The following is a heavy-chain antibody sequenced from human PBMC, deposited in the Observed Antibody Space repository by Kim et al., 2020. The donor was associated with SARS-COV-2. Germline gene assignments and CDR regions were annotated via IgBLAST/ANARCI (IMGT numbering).Heavy chain of an antibody. V-gene: IGHV4-59*13. CDR2: IYYSGST. CDR1: GGSISSYY. J-gene: IGHJ4*02. D-gene: IGHD3-16*01. CDR3: VRGFDY. Sequence: SETLSLTCTVSGGSISSYYWSWIRQPPGKGLEWIGYIYYSGSTNYNPSLKSRVTISVDTSKNQFSLKLSSVTAADTAVYYCVRGFDYWGQGTLVTVAS.